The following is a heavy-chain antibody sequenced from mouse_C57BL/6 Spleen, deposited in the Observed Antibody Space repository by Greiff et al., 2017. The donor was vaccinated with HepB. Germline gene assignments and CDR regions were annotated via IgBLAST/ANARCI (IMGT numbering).Heavy chain of an antibody. D-gene: IGHD1-1*01. CDR3: TSPFIAGVAPAY. CDR1: GYTFTDYE. CDR2: IDPETGGT. Sequence: VQLQQSGAELVRPGASVTLSCKASGYTFTDYEMHWVKQTPVHGLEWIGAIDPETGGTAYNQKFKGKAILTADKSSSTAYMELRSLTSEDSAVYYCTSPFIAGVAPAYWGQGTLVTVSA. V-gene: IGHV1-15*01. J-gene: IGHJ3*01.